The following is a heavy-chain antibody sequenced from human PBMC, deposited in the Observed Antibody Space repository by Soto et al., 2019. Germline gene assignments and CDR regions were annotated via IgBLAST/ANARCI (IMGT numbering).Heavy chain of an antibody. J-gene: IGHJ4*02. CDR3: ARGELWFDY. Sequence: EVQLVESGGGLVKPGGSLRVSCVASGFTFSSYSMNWVRQAPGKVLEWVSSISSLSSYIYYADSVKGRFTISRDNAKNSLYLQMNSLRAEDTAIYYCARGELWFDYWGQGTLVTVSS. D-gene: IGHD5-18*01. V-gene: IGHV3-21*01. CDR1: GFTFSSYS. CDR2: ISSLSSYI.